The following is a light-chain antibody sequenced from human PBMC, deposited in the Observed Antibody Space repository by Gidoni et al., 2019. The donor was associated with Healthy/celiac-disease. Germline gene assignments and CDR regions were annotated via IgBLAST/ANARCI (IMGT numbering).Light chain of an antibody. CDR1: QSVSSSY. CDR3: QQYGSSPMCS. J-gene: IGKJ2*04. Sequence: EIVLTQSPGTLSLSPGERATLSCRASQSVSSSYLAWYQQKPGQAPRRLIYGASSRATGIPDRFSGSGSGTDVTLTISRLAPEDFSVYYCQQYGSSPMCSFGQGTKLEIK. CDR2: GAS. V-gene: IGKV3-20*01.